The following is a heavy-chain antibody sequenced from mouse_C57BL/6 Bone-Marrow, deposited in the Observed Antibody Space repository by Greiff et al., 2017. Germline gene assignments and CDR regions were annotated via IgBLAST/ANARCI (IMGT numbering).Heavy chain of an antibody. CDR3: TGTLYYFDY. CDR2: IDPETGGT. V-gene: IGHV1-15*01. CDR1: GYTFTDYE. J-gene: IGHJ2*01. Sequence: VQLQQSGAELVRPGASVTLSCKASGYTFTDYEMHWVKQTPVHGLEWIGAIDPETGGTAYNQKFKGKAILTADKSSSTAYMELRSLTSEDSAVYYCTGTLYYFDYWGQGTTLTVSS. D-gene: IGHD3-3*01.